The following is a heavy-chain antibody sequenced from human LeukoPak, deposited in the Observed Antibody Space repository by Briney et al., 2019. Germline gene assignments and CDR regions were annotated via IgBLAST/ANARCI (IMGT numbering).Heavy chain of an antibody. CDR3: ARGPPNDGSSSSWYPPYFDY. CDR2: IYYSGST. CDR1: GGSISSGGYY. V-gene: IGHV4-31*03. J-gene: IGHJ4*02. Sequence: PSETLSLTCTVSGGSISSGGYYWSWIRQHPGKGLEWIGYIYYSGSTYYNPSLKSRVTISVDTSKNQFSLKLSSVTAADTAVYYCARGPPNDGSSSSWYPPYFDYWGQGTLVTVSS. D-gene: IGHD6-13*01.